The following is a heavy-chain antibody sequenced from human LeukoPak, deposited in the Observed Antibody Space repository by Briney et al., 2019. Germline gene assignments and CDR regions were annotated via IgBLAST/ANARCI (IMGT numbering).Heavy chain of an antibody. J-gene: IGHJ4*02. V-gene: IGHV3-23*01. Sequence: GGSLRLSCAASGFTFSSYAMSWVRQAPGKGLEWVSAISGSGGSTYYADSVKGRFTISRDNSKNTLYLQMNSLRAKDTAVYYCAKDRYSGYDIGLYFDYWGQGTLVTVSS. CDR3: AKDRYSGYDIGLYFDY. CDR2: ISGSGGST. D-gene: IGHD5-12*01. CDR1: GFTFSSYA.